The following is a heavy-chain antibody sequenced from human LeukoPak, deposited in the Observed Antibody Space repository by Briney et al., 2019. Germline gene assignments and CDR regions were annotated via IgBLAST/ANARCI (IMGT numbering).Heavy chain of an antibody. CDR2: ISGGDVST. V-gene: IGHV3-23*01. Sequence: GGSLRLSCAASGFTFSHSAMSWVRQAPGKGLEWVSNISGGDVSTYYADSVKGRFTISRDNSKNTLYLQMNSLRAEDTAVYFCARGGVDYYGSGTYYLMYYFDYWGQGALVTVSS. D-gene: IGHD3-10*01. J-gene: IGHJ4*02. CDR3: ARGGVDYYGSGTYYLMYYFDY. CDR1: GFTFSHSA.